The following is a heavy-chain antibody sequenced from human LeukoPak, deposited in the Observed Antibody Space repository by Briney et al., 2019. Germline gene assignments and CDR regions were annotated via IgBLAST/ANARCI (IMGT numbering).Heavy chain of an antibody. CDR2: IKQDGSEK. CDR1: GFTFISYW. J-gene: IGHJ4*02. D-gene: IGHD4-11*01. CDR3: ASTYRMDY. Sequence: GGPLKLSVAASGFTFISYWMSWVRRAPGKGLEWVANIKQDGSEKYYVDSVKGRFTISRDNAKNSLYLQMNSLRAEDTAVYYCASTYRMDYWGQGTLVTVSS. V-gene: IGHV3-7*01.